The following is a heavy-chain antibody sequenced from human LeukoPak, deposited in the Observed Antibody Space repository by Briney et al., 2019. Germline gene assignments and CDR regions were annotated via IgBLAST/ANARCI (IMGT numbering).Heavy chain of an antibody. CDR1: GDSISTYY. D-gene: IGHD3-10*01. CDR2: MYHGGPI. J-gene: IGHJ4*02. Sequence: SETLSLTCTVSGDSISTYYWSWLRQPPGKGLEWIGSMYHGGPIYYNPSLLSRVTISVDTSKNQFSLKLSSVTAADTAVYHCASSWYYSASRSYFFDNWGQGTLVTVSS. V-gene: IGHV4-59*08. CDR3: ASSWYYSASRSYFFDN.